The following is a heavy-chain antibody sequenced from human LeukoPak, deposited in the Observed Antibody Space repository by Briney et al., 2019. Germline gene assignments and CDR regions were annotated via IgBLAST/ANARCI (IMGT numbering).Heavy chain of an antibody. J-gene: IGHJ4*02. D-gene: IGHD5-24*01. CDR3: ARVDRERWLQLGFDY. CDR1: GFTFSSYW. V-gene: IGHV3-7*01. CDR2: IKQDGSEK. Sequence: GGSLRLSRAASGFTFSSYWMSWVRQAPGKGLEWVANIKQDGSEKYYVDSVKGRFTISRDNAKNSLYLQMNSLRAEDTAVYYCARVDRERWLQLGFDYWGQGTLVTVSS.